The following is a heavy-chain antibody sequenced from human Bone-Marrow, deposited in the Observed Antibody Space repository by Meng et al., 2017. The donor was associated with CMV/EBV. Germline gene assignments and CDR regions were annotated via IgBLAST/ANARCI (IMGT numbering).Heavy chain of an antibody. CDR3: AKGSDCSGGSCYYYGMDV. V-gene: IGHV3-20*04. CDR2: INWNGGST. J-gene: IGHJ6*02. CDR1: GFTFDDYG. Sequence: GESLKISCAASGFTFDDYGMSWVRQAPGKGLEWVSGINWNGGSTGYADSVKGRFTISRDNAKNSLYLQMNSLRAEDTAVYYCAKGSDCSGGSCYYYGMDVWGQGTTVTVSS. D-gene: IGHD2-15*01.